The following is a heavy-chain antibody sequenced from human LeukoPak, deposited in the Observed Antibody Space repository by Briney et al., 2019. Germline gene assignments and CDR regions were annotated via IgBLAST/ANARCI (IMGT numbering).Heavy chain of an antibody. V-gene: IGHV3-23*01. CDR1: GFTFSRFA. CDR3: AREDDVAAERAPIDC. CDR2: ISGSGRST. J-gene: IGHJ4*02. D-gene: IGHD2-21*01. Sequence: PGGSLRLSCSASGFTFSRFAVTWVRQAPGKGLEWVSGISGSGRSTYYADSVKGRFTITRDNSNNTLYLQMCSLRADDTAIYYCAREDDVAAERAPIDCWGQGALVTVSS.